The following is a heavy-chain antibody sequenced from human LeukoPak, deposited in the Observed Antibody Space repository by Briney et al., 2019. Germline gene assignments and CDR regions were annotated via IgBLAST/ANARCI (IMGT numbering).Heavy chain of an antibody. CDR3: ARADKLWFGEWV. Sequence: SVKVSCKASGGTFSSYAISWVRQAPGQGLEWMGRIIPILGIANYAQKFQGRVTITADKSTSTAYMELSSLRSEDTAVYYCARADKLWFGEWVCGQGTLVTVSS. D-gene: IGHD3-10*01. CDR1: GGTFSSYA. J-gene: IGHJ4*02. CDR2: IIPILGIA. V-gene: IGHV1-69*04.